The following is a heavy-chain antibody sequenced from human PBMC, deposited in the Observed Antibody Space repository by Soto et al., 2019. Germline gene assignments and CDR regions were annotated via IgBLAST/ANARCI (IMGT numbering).Heavy chain of an antibody. V-gene: IGHV4-34*01. J-gene: IGHJ4*02. Sequence: QVQLQQWGAGLLKPSETLSLTCAVYGGSFSGYYWSWIRQPPGEGLEWIGEINHSGSTNYNPSLKSRVTISVDTSKNQFSLKLSSVTAADTAVYYCARGWGVSFRYSSSWYAPDYWGQGTLVTVSS. CDR2: INHSGST. CDR1: GGSFSGYY. CDR3: ARGWGVSFRYSSSWYAPDY. D-gene: IGHD6-13*01.